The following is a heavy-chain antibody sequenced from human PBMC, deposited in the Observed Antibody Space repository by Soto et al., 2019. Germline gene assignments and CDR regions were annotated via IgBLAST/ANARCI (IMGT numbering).Heavy chain of an antibody. D-gene: IGHD6-13*01. CDR3: ARQLGQYSSSWYAFDI. Sequence: GESLILSCKCSGYSFADYWIAWVRQMPGKGLECMGIISPDDSDIRYSPSFPGQVTISADNSIGTAYLQWSSLRAADTAIYYCARQLGQYSSSWYAFDIWGQGTMVTVSS. V-gene: IGHV5-51*01. CDR2: ISPDDSDI. J-gene: IGHJ3*02. CDR1: GYSFADYW.